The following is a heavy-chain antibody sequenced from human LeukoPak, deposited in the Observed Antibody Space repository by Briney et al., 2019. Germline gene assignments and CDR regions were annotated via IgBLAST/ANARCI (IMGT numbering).Heavy chain of an antibody. CDR1: GFTFGSYW. CDR2: INSDGSST. CDR3: ARVRTVTRAFDI. D-gene: IGHD4-17*01. V-gene: IGHV3-74*01. J-gene: IGHJ3*02. Sequence: GGSLRLSCAASGFTFGSYWMHWVRQAPGKGLVWVSRINSDGSSTSYADSVKGRFTISRDNAKNTLYLQMNSLRAEDTAVYYCARVRTVTRAFDIWGQGTMVTVSS.